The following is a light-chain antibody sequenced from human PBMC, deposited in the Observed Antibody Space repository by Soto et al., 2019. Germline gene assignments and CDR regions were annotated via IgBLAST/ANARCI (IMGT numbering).Light chain of an antibody. CDR2: GAS. CDR3: QQYSDWPPR. CDR1: QSVSSY. Sequence: EMVMTQSPATLSVSPGERATLSCRASQSVSSYLGWYQQKPGQPPRLLIYGASTRATGNPARFSGSGSGTEFTLTISSLQSEDFAVYYCQQYSDWPPRFGQGTKVEIK. V-gene: IGKV3-15*01. J-gene: IGKJ1*01.